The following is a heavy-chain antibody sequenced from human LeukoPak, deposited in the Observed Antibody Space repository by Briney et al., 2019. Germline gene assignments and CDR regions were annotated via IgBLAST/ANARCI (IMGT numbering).Heavy chain of an antibody. CDR2: IYSGGST. J-gene: IGHJ2*01. CDR1: GFTVSSNY. D-gene: IGHD6-13*01. V-gene: IGHV3-53*01. CDR3: ARGSSSWDYWYFDL. Sequence: GGSLRLSCAASGFTVSSNYMSWVRQAPGKGLEWVSVIYSGGSTYYADSVKGRFTISRDNSKNTLYLQMNSLRAEDTAVYYCARGSSSWDYWYFDLWGRGTLVTVSS.